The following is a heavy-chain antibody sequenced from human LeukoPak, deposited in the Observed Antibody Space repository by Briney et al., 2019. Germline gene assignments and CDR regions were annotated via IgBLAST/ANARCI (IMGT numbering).Heavy chain of an antibody. CDR2: IYYSGST. Sequence: SETLSLTCTVSAGSISSSTYSWGWIRQPPGKGLEWIGSIYYSGSTYYNPSLKSRVTISVDTSKNQFSLKLSSVTAADTAVYYCARSRGPHDIDYWGQGTLVTVSS. CDR1: AGSISSSTYS. CDR3: ARSRGPHDIDY. V-gene: IGHV4-39*07. D-gene: IGHD3-9*01. J-gene: IGHJ4*02.